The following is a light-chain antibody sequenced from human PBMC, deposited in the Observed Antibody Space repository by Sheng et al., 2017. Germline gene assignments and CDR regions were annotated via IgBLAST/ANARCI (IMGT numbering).Light chain of an antibody. J-gene: IGKJ3*01. CDR1: QSISSY. CDR3: QQSYSTPFT. Sequence: DIQMTQSPSSLSASVGDRVTITCRASQSISSYLNWYQQKPGKAPKLLIFTSSSLQSGVPSRFSGSGSGTDFTLTISSLQPEDFATYYCQQSYSTPFTFGPRT. V-gene: IGKV1-39*01. CDR2: TSS.